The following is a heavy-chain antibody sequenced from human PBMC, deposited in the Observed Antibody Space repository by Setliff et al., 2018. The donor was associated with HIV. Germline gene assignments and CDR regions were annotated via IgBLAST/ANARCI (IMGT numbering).Heavy chain of an antibody. CDR2: IFYSVNT. CDR1: GGSISSSSYY. CDR3: ARRRSFIGGAVAGHFDY. V-gene: IGHV4-61*05. J-gene: IGHJ4*02. D-gene: IGHD6-19*01. Sequence: SETLSLTCTVSGGSISSSSYYWGWIRQPPGKGLEWIGYIFYSVNTNYNPSLKGRVTISVDTSKNQFSLSLKSVTAADTAVFYCARRRSFIGGAVAGHFDYWGQGTPVTVSS.